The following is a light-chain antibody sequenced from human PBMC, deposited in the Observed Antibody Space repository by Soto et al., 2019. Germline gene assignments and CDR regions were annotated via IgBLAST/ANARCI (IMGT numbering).Light chain of an antibody. CDR3: QQYNSYSP. J-gene: IGKJ1*01. CDR2: DAS. Sequence: DIQMTQSPSTLSASVGDRVTITCRASQSISSWLAWYQQKPGKAPKLLIYDASSLESGVPSRFSGSGSGTEFTLTISSLQPDDFATYYCQQYNSYSPFGQGTKV. V-gene: IGKV1-5*01. CDR1: QSISSW.